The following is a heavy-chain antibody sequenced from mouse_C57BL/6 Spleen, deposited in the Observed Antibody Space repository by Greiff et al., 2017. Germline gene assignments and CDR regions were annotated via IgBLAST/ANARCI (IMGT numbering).Heavy chain of an antibody. CDR1: GYTFTSYW. Sequence: QVQLQQPGAELVRPGSSVKLSCKASGYTFTSYWMHWVKQRPIQGLEWIGNIDPSDSETHYNQKFKDKATLTVDKSSSTAYMQLSSLTSEDSAVYYCARWDSNYGYFDVWGTGTTVTVSS. CDR3: ARWDSNYGYFDV. V-gene: IGHV1-52*01. CDR2: IDPSDSET. D-gene: IGHD2-5*01. J-gene: IGHJ1*03.